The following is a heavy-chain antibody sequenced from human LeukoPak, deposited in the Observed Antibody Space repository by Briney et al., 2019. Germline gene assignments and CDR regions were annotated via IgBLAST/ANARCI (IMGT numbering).Heavy chain of an antibody. Sequence: GGSLRLSGAASGFTFSSYGMHWVRQAPGKGLEWVAVIWYDGSNKYYADSVKGRFTISRDNSKNTLYLQMNSLRAEDTAVYYCARDTSITMVRGVIMPFDYWGQGTLVTVSS. D-gene: IGHD3-10*01. CDR2: IWYDGSNK. CDR1: GFTFSSYG. J-gene: IGHJ4*02. V-gene: IGHV3-33*01. CDR3: ARDTSITMVRGVIMPFDY.